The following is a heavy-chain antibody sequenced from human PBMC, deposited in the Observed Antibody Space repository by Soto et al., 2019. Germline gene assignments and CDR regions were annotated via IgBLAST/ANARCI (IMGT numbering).Heavy chain of an antibody. V-gene: IGHV3-30-3*01. CDR3: ARERITGTSTYYYGMDV. CDR1: GFTFSSYA. Sequence: PGGSLRLSCAASGFTFSSYAIHCVRQAPGKGLEWVAVISYDGSNKYYADSVKGRFTISRDNSKNTLYLQMNSLRAEDTAVYYCARERITGTSTYYYGMDVWGQGTTVTVSS. CDR2: ISYDGSNK. J-gene: IGHJ6*02. D-gene: IGHD1-20*01.